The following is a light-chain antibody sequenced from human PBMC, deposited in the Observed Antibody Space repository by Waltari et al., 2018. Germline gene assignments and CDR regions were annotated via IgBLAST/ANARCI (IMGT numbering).Light chain of an antibody. V-gene: IGLV8-61*01. CDR3: VLYMGGGISV. CDR1: SGPVSTFYY. J-gene: IGLJ3*02. CDR2: STN. Sequence: QTVVTQEPSFSVSPGGTVTLTCGLSSGPVSTFYYPSWYQQTPGQPPRRLIYSTNTRSSGVPDRFSGSILGNKAALTITGAQADDESDYYCVLYMGGGISVFGGGTKLTVL.